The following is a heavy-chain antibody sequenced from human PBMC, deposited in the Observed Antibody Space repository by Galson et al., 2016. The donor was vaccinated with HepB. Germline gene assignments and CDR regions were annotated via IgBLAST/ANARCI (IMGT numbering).Heavy chain of an antibody. Sequence: QSGAEVKKPGESLRISCTGSGSSFTRYWISWVRQMPGKGLVWMGRIDPSDSYTNYSPSFQRHVTISPDKSISTAYLQWSSLKASDSAIYYCARYDYGYPFYYWGQGTLVTVSS. CDR2: IDPSDSYT. CDR3: ARYDYGYPFYY. J-gene: IGHJ4*02. V-gene: IGHV5-10-1*01. D-gene: IGHD4-17*01. CDR1: GSSFTRYW.